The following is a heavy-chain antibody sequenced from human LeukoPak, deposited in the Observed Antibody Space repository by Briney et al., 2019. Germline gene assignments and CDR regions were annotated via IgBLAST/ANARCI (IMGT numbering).Heavy chain of an antibody. CDR2: INHSGGT. Sequence: SETLSLTCAVYGGSFSGYYWSWIRQPPGKGLEWIGEINHSGGTNYNPSLKSRVTISVDTSKNQFSLKLSSVTAADTAVYYCARRRYFDWPTWGRYFDYWGQGTLVTVSS. D-gene: IGHD3-9*01. CDR1: GGSFSGYY. V-gene: IGHV4-34*01. J-gene: IGHJ4*02. CDR3: ARRRYFDWPTWGRYFDY.